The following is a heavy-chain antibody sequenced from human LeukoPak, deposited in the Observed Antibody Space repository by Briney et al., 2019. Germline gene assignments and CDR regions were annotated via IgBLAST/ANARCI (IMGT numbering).Heavy chain of an antibody. CDR3: VRDRGYSTFDY. D-gene: IGHD4-23*01. V-gene: IGHV3-7*01. J-gene: IGHJ4*02. CDR2: MKEDGGEI. CDR1: GFTFSSYW. Sequence: GGSLRLSCAASGFTFSSYWTHWVRQAPGKGLEWVANMKEDGGEINYVDSVEGRFTISRDNAKNSLYLQMNSLRVDDTAVYYCVRDRGYSTFDYWGQGTLVTVSS.